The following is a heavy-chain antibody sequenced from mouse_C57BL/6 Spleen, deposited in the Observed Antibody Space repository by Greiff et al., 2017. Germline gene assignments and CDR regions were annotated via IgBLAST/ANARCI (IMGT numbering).Heavy chain of an antibody. Sequence: EVKLVESGPGLAKPSQTLSLTCSVTGYSITSDYWNWIRKFPGNKLEYMGYISYSGSTYYNPSLNSRISITRDTSKNQYYLQLNSVTTEDTATYYCARRTSLLRDWYFDVWGTGTTVTVSS. CDR3: ARRTSLLRDWYFDV. CDR1: GYSITSDY. V-gene: IGHV3-8*01. CDR2: ISYSGST. J-gene: IGHJ1*03. D-gene: IGHD1-2*01.